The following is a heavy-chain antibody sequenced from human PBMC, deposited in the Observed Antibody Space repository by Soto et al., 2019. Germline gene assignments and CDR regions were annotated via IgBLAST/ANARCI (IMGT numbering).Heavy chain of an antibody. V-gene: IGHV3-23*01. CDR1: GFTFSSYS. D-gene: IGHD3-9*01. CDR2: ISGSSSNT. CDR3: AKDRGYYDILTGHPVSY. Sequence: GGSLRLSCAASGFTFSSYSMNWVRQAPGKGLEWVSAISGSSSNTYYADSVKGRFTISRDNSKNTLYLQMNSLRAEDTAVYYCAKDRGYYDILTGHPVSYWGQGTLVTVSS. J-gene: IGHJ4*02.